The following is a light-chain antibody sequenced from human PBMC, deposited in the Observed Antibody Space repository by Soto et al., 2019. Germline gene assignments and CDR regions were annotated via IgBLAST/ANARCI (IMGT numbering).Light chain of an antibody. Sequence: DIQLTQSPSSRSASVGDRVTITCRASQSISNYLNWFQQKPGKAPKLLLYAASNLQSGVPSRFSGSGSGTHFTLTISSVQPQDFATYYCQESYSVPFFPFGPGTKVDIK. CDR3: QESYSVPFFP. CDR1: QSISNY. J-gene: IGKJ3*01. CDR2: AAS. V-gene: IGKV1-39*01.